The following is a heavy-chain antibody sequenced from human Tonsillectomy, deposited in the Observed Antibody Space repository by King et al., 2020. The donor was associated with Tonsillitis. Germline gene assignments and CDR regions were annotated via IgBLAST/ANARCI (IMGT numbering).Heavy chain of an antibody. J-gene: IGHJ4*02. CDR3: ARRCVFDY. D-gene: IGHD2-21*01. V-gene: IGHV4-34*01. CDR2: INHSGST. Sequence: VQLQQWGAGLLKPSETLSLTCAVYGGSFSGYYWSWIRQPPGKGLEWIGEINHSGSTNYNPSLKSRVTISVDTSKKQFSLKLSSVTAADTAVYYCARRCVFDYWGQGTLVTVSS. CDR1: GGSFSGYY.